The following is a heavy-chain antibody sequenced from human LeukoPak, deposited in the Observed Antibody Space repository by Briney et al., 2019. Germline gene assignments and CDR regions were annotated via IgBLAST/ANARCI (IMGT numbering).Heavy chain of an antibody. V-gene: IGHV4-59*01. CDR1: GGSISPYY. Sequence: PSETLSLTCTVSGGSISPYYWSWIRQPPGKGLEWIGYIYYSGSTNYNPSLRSRVTISVDTSKNQLSLKLSSVTAADTAVYYCARIVPYNYGYIDYWGQGTLATVYS. D-gene: IGHD5-18*01. CDR3: ARIVPYNYGYIDY. J-gene: IGHJ4*02. CDR2: IYYSGST.